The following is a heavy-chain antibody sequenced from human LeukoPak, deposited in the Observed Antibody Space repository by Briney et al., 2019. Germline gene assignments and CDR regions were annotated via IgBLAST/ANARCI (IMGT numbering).Heavy chain of an antibody. D-gene: IGHD4-17*01. CDR1: GYTFTGYY. CDR3: ARDGYYGDYGDDAFDI. V-gene: IGHV1-2*06. Sequence: GASVKVSCKASGYTFTGYYMHLVRQAPGQGLEWMGRINPNSGGTNYAQKFQGRVTMTRDTSISTAYMELSRLRSDDTAVYYCARDGYYGDYGDDAFDIWGQGTMVTVSS. J-gene: IGHJ3*02. CDR2: INPNSGGT.